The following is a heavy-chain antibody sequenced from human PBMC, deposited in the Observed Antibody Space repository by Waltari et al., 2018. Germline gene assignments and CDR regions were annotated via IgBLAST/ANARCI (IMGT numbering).Heavy chain of an antibody. V-gene: IGHV4-61*02. J-gene: IGHJ4*02. D-gene: IGHD1-7*01. CDR2: IYTNGDT. CDR1: GDSIKRGTYF. CDR3: ARDRNYAEFYFDH. Sequence: QVQLQESGPSLVRPSETLSLTCSVSGDSIKRGTYFWAWVRQPAKKGLEWIGRIYTNGDTHYNPSLQSRATISVYTSKNQISLNLRSLSAADTAVYYCARDRNYAEFYFDHWGPGILVTGSS.